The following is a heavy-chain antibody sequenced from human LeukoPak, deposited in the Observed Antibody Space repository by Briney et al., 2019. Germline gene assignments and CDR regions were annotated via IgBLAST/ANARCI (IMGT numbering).Heavy chain of an antibody. CDR2: IIPIFGTA. J-gene: IGHJ4*02. V-gene: IGHV1-69*05. Sequence: SVKVSCKASGGTFSCYAISWVRQAPGRGLEWMGGIIPIFGTANYAQKFQGRVTITTYESTSTAYMELSSLRSEDTAVYYCAREDRYDSSGYYYGALDYWGQGTLVTVSS. CDR1: GGTFSCYA. D-gene: IGHD3-22*01. CDR3: AREDRYDSSGYYYGALDY.